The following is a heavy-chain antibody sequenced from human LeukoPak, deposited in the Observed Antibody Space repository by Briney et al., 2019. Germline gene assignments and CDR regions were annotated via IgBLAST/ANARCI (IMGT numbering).Heavy chain of an antibody. CDR1: GYTFTGYY. V-gene: IGHV1-2*02. CDR3: ARSGRDCSGVSCYSYYGMDV. CDR2: INPNSGGT. Sequence: ASVKVSCKASGYTFTGYYMHGVRQAPGQGLEWMGWINPNSGGTNYAQKFQGRVTMTRDTSISTAYMELSRLRSDDTAVYYYARSGRDCSGVSCYSYYGMDVWGQGTTVTVSS. D-gene: IGHD2-15*01. J-gene: IGHJ6*02.